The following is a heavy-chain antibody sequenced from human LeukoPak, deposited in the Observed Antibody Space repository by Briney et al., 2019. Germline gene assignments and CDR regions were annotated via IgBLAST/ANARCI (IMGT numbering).Heavy chain of an antibody. J-gene: IGHJ4*02. Sequence: GGSLRLSCAASGFTFSTYDMNWARQAPGKGLEWVAVISYDGSNNYYADSVKGRFTISRDNSKNTLYLQMDSLRAEDTAVYYCAKVLAARYDILTGPGDYWGQGTLVSVSS. D-gene: IGHD3-9*01. CDR3: AKVLAARYDILTGPGDY. V-gene: IGHV3-30-3*01. CDR2: ISYDGSNN. CDR1: GFTFSTYD.